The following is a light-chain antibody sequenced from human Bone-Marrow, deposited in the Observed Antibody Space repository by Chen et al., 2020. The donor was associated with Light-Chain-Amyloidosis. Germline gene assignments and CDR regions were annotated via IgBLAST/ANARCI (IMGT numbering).Light chain of an antibody. CDR2: EVT. Sequence: SALTQPAPLSGSPGQSITLSCPGTSSDVGGDNHVSWDQQHPDKAPKLMIYEVTNLPSWVPDRFAGSKSDNTASLTISVLQTEDEADYFCSSYTITNTLVFGSGTRVTVL. CDR1: SSDVGGDNH. J-gene: IGLJ1*01. V-gene: IGLV2-14*01. CDR3: SSYTITNTLV.